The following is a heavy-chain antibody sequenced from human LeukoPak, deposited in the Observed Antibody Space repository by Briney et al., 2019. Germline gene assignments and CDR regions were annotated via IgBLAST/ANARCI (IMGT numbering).Heavy chain of an antibody. CDR1: GLTVSSNY. CDR2: IYSGGEI. CDR3: ARAKPPYICGFNYHFDY. Sequence: GGSLRLSCAASGLTVSSNYMSWLRQAPGKGLEWVSVIYSGGEIYYTDSVKGRFNMSSDNAKNTLHLQMNNLRVEDTALYYCARAKPPYICGFNYHFDYWGQGALVTVS. D-gene: IGHD3-22*01. V-gene: IGHV3-53*01. J-gene: IGHJ4*02.